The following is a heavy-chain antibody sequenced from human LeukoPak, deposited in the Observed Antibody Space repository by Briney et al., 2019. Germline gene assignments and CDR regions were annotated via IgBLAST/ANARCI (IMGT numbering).Heavy chain of an antibody. CDR3: AKDQGGGNYRVYCDY. D-gene: IGHD1-26*01. V-gene: IGHV3-33*06. J-gene: IGHJ4*02. Sequence: GGSLRLSCVASGFTFSSYAFHWVRQAPGKGLEWVAIIWNNGNSKYYGDSVKGRFTISRDNSENTVHLQMNSLRAEDSAVYYCAKDQGGGNYRVYCDYWGQGTLVTVSP. CDR1: GFTFSSYA. CDR2: IWNNGNSK.